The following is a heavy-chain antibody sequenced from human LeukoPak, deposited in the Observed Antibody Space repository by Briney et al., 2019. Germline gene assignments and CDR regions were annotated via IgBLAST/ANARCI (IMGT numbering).Heavy chain of an antibody. CDR3: ARELWFVNAPGSWLDP. J-gene: IGHJ5*02. D-gene: IGHD3-10*01. CDR1: GDSISSGDYS. CDR2: IFHTGNS. Sequence: PSETLSLTCTVSGDSISSGDYSWGWIRQPSGKGLEWIGYIFHTGNSYYNPSLRSRVTISVDRSRNQFSLRLTSVTAADTAVYYCARELWFVNAPGSWLDPWGPGTLVAVSP. V-gene: IGHV4-30-2*01.